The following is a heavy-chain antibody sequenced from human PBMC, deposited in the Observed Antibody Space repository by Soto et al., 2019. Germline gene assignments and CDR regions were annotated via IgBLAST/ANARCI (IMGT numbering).Heavy chain of an antibody. Sequence: EVQLLESGGGLVQPGGSLRLSCAASGFTFSNYAMSWVRQAPGKGLEWVSGMSGSGYSRFYEDSVKGRFTISRDNSKNNLSLQLKRLRGEDSAVYYCEKVDYFDNSDYYPWLNGFAIWGQGTMVTVSS. J-gene: IGHJ3*02. CDR1: GFTFSNYA. V-gene: IGHV3-23*01. D-gene: IGHD3-22*01. CDR3: EKVDYFDNSDYYPWLNGFAI. CDR2: MSGSGYSR.